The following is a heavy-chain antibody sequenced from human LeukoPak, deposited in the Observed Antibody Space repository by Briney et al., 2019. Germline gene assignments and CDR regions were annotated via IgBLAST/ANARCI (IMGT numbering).Heavy chain of an antibody. V-gene: IGHV3-23*01. J-gene: IGHJ4*02. Sequence: GGSLRLXCAASGFTFSSYAMSWVRQAPGKGLEWVSAISGSGGSTYYADSVKGRFTISRDNSKNTLYLQMNSLRAEDTAVYYCAKGPSCRSTSCYKGPPDYWGQGTLVTVSS. CDR2: ISGSGGST. CDR3: AKGPSCRSTSCYKGPPDY. CDR1: GFTFSSYA. D-gene: IGHD2-2*02.